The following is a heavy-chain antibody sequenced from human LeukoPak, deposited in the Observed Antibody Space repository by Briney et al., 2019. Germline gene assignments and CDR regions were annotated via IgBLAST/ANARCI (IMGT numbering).Heavy chain of an antibody. V-gene: IGHV4-4*07. CDR1: GGSISSYY. CDR3: ARLLTYSSSSDWFDP. CDR2: IYTSGST. Sequence: SETLSLTCTVSGGSISSYYWSWIRQPAGKGLEWIGRIYTSGSTNYNPSLKSRVTMSVDTSKNQFSLKLSSVTAADTAVYYCARLLTYSSSSDWFDPWGQGTLVTVSS. J-gene: IGHJ5*02. D-gene: IGHD6-13*01.